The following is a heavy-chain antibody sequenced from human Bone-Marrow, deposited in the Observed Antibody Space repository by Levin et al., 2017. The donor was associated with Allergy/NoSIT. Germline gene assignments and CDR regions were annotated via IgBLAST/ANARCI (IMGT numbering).Heavy chain of an antibody. Sequence: SETLSLTCTVSGGSISSDYWSWTRQSPGKGLEWIGYFYHGRSTKYNPSLKSRVTISIDTSRNQFSLKLTSVTAADTAVYYCTRLGPSSHYYYMDVWG. CDR3: TRLGPSSHYYYMDV. J-gene: IGHJ6*03. CDR1: GGSISSDY. V-gene: IGHV4-59*08. D-gene: IGHD3-16*01. CDR2: FYHGRST.